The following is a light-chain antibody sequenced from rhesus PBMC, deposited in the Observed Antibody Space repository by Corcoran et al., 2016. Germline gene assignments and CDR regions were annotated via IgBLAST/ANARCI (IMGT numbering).Light chain of an antibody. Sequence: DIQMTQSPSSLSASVGDTVTITCRASQGIKSYLNWFQQKPGKAPKLLSYSSSRLQTGIPSRFSGSGSETDFTLTINSLQPGDAAAYYCQHYYDNPYSFGQGTKGEIK. V-gene: IGKV1-28*02. CDR2: SSS. CDR1: QGIKSY. J-gene: IGKJ2*01. CDR3: QHYYDNPYS.